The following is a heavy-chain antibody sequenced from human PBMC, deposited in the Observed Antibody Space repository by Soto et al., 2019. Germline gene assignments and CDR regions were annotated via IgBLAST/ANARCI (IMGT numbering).Heavy chain of an antibody. CDR1: GFTVTNYE. J-gene: IGHJ4*02. D-gene: IGHD4-17*01. Sequence: EVQLVEAGGGLVQPGGSLRLSCEASGFTVTNYEMSWVRQAPGKGLEWVSYINGGGTSIKYADSVKGRFTMSRDNARNSLYLQMNSLRDEDTAVYYCARENYGDAFDFWGQGTLVTVSS. V-gene: IGHV3-48*03. CDR3: ARENYGDAFDF. CDR2: INGGGTSI.